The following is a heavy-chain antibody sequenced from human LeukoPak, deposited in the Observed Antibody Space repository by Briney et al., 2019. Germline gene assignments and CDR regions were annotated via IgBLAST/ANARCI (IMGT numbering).Heavy chain of an antibody. CDR1: GFTFNDYW. CDR2: IKQDGSEK. Sequence: GGSLRLSCVASGFTFNDYWMSWVRQAPGKGPEWVAKIKQDGSEKLYVDSVKGRFTISRDNAKNLLLLQMDSLRDEDVGVYYCARERSDYLSWPTYFQYWGQGTLVTVSS. D-gene: IGHD4-17*01. J-gene: IGHJ1*01. CDR3: ARERSDYLSWPTYFQY. V-gene: IGHV3-7*01.